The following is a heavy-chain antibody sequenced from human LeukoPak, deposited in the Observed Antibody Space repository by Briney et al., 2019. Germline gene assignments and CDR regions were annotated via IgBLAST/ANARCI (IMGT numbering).Heavy chain of an antibody. D-gene: IGHD2-2*01. CDR3: ARQIVVVPADLIYYYYYMDV. CDR2: IDPGDYAT. V-gene: IGHV5-51*01. Sequence: GESLKISCKGSGYSFTSYWIGGVRQMPGERLGWMGIIDPGDYATRYNTFFRGPATISANKSIRPAYLQWSSLKASDTAMYYCARQIVVVPADLIYYYYYMDVWGKGTTVTVSS. J-gene: IGHJ6*03. CDR1: GYSFTSYW.